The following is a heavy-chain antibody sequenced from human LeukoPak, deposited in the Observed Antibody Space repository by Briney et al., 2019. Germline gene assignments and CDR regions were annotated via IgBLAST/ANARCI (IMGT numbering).Heavy chain of an antibody. J-gene: IGHJ6*03. CDR1: GFTFSSYS. V-gene: IGHV3-21*01. CDR2: ISSSSSYI. Sequence: GGSLRLSCAASGFTFSSYSMNWVRQAPGKGLEWVSSISSSSSYIYYADSVKGRFTISRDNAKNSLYLQMNSLRAEDTAVYYCARDSGPSITIFGVVIRDYYYMDVWGKGTTVTVSS. CDR3: ARDSGPSITIFGVVIRDYYYMDV. D-gene: IGHD3-3*01.